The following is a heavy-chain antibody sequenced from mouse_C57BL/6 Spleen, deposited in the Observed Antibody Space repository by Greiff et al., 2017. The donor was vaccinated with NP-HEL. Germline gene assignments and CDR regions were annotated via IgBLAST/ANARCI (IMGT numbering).Heavy chain of an antibody. J-gene: IGHJ2*01. CDR1: GYTFTDYY. CDR2: IYPGSGNT. V-gene: IGHV1-76*01. CDR3: ARSIYYYGSSYYFDY. Sequence: VQLQQSGAELVRPGASVKLSCKASGYTFTDYYINWVKQRPGQGLEWIARIYPGSGNTYYNEKFKGKATLTAEKSSSTAYMQLSSLTSEDSAVYFCARSIYYYGSSYYFDYWGQGTTLTVSS. D-gene: IGHD1-1*01.